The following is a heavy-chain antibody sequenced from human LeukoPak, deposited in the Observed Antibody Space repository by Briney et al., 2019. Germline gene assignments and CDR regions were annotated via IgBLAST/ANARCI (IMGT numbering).Heavy chain of an antibody. J-gene: IGHJ4*02. CDR2: ISYDGSNK. V-gene: IGHV3-30*03. CDR3: ARTLYGGNSAVFNY. CDR1: GFTFSSSG. Sequence: GGSLRLSCAASGFTFSSSGMHWVRQAPGKGLEWVAVISYDGSNKYYADSVKGRFTFSRDNSKNTLYLQMNSLRAEDTAVYYCARTLYGGNSAVFNYWGQGTLVTVSS. D-gene: IGHD4-23*01.